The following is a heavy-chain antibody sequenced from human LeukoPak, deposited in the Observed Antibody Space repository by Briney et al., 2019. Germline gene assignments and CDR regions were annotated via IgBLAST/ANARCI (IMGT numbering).Heavy chain of an antibody. V-gene: IGHV1-3*01. Sequence: ASVKVSCKASGCTFTSYVIHWVRQAPGQSLEWMGWINGGNGNTRYSQTFQGRVTLTRDTSANTAYMELSSLRSEDTAVYYCAKDKWVTTDGLDVWGRGTTVTVSS. CDR3: AKDKWVTTDGLDV. CDR2: INGGNGNT. D-gene: IGHD4-17*01. J-gene: IGHJ6*04. CDR1: GCTFTSYV.